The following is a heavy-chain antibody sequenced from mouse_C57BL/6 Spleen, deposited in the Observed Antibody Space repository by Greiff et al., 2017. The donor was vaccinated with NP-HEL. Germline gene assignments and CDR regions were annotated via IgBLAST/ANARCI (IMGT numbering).Heavy chain of an antibody. CDR2: IYPGDGVT. V-gene: IGHV1-82*01. J-gene: IGHJ4*01. CDR3: ARNQIYYDYDGYAMDY. CDR1: GYAFSSSW. Sequence: VQLLQSGPELVKPGASVKISCKASGYAFSSSWMNWVKQRPGKGLEWIGRIYPGDGVTNYNGKFKGKATLTADKSSSTAYMQLSSLTSEDSAVYFCARNQIYYDYDGYAMDYWGQGTSVTVSS. D-gene: IGHD2-4*01.